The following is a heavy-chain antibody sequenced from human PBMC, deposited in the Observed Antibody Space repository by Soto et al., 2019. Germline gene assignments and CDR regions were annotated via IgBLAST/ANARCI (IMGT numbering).Heavy chain of an antibody. Sequence: QLQLQESGSGLVKPSQTLSLTCAVSGGSISSGGYSWRWIRQPPGKGLEWIGYIYHSGSTYYNPSLKRRLTPPLDRSKNQFSQKLSSVTAADTAVYYCASSLTILTGMDVWDQGTTVTVSS. D-gene: IGHD3-3*01. CDR3: ASSLTILTGMDV. CDR1: GGSISSGGYS. J-gene: IGHJ6*02. V-gene: IGHV4-30-2*01. CDR2: IYHSGST.